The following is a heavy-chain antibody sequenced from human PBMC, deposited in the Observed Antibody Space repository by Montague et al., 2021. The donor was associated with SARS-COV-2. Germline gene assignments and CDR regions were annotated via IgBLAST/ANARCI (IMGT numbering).Heavy chain of an antibody. CDR2: ISYSGRT. J-gene: IGHJ6*03. D-gene: IGHD3-10*01. Sequence: SETLSLTCTVSGGSVSSSPYYWGWIRQPPGRGLEWVGSISYSGRTXFRPSVKSRLTISVDSSENQFSLRLSSVTAADTAVYYCASSYYYGSGTYVYNYYMDVWGKGTTVTVSS. CDR1: GGSVSSSPYY. V-gene: IGHV4-39*01. CDR3: ASSYYYGSGTYVYNYYMDV.